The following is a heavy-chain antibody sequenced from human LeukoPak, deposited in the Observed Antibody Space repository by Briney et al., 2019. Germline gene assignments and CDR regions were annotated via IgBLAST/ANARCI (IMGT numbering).Heavy chain of an antibody. CDR1: GFTFSSYS. Sequence: GGSQRLSCAASGFTFSSYSMNWVRQAPGKGLEWVSSISSSSSYIYYADSVKGRFTISRDNAKNSLYLQMNSLRAEDTAVYYCARGDIVVVPAATIPFDYWGQGTLVTVSS. CDR3: ARGDIVVVPAATIPFDY. CDR2: ISSSSSYI. V-gene: IGHV3-21*01. J-gene: IGHJ4*02. D-gene: IGHD2-2*01.